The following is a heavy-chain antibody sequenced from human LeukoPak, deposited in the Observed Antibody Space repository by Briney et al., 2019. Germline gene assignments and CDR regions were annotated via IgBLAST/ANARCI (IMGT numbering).Heavy chain of an antibody. CDR3: ARDRYYYGSRGRYMDV. CDR2: IYTSGST. V-gene: IGHV4-4*07. Sequence: RSSETLSLTCTVSGVSISSYYWSWIRQPAGKGLEWIGRIYTSGSTNYNPSLKSRVTMSVDTSKNQFSLKLSSVTAADTAVYYCARDRYYYGSRGRYMDVWGKGTTVTISS. D-gene: IGHD3-10*01. J-gene: IGHJ6*03. CDR1: GVSISSYY.